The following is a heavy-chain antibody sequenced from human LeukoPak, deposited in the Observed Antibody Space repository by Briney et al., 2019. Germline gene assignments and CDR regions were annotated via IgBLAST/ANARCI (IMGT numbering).Heavy chain of an antibody. CDR1: GGSINSYY. CDR2: IYYSGST. Sequence: PSETLSLTCTVSGGSINSYYWSWIRQPPGKGLEWIGYIYYSGSTNYNPSLKSRVTISVDTSTNQFSLKLTSVTAADTAVYYCARDFKEPYFDFWSGYYRGGYMDVWGKGTTVTVSS. D-gene: IGHD3-3*01. CDR3: ARDFKEPYFDFWSGYYRGGYMDV. J-gene: IGHJ6*03. V-gene: IGHV4-59*01.